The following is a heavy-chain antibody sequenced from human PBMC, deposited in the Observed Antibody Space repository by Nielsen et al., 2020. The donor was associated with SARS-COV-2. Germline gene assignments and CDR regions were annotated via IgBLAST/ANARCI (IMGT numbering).Heavy chain of an antibody. Sequence: SLKISCAASGFTFDDYAMHWVRQAPGKGLEWVSGISWNSGSIGYADSVKGRFTISRDNAKNSLYLQMNSLRDEDTAVYYCARMYRSGSYSLAYYYYGMDVWGQGTTVTVSS. CDR1: GFTFDDYA. J-gene: IGHJ6*02. V-gene: IGHV3-9*01. CDR3: ARMYRSGSYSLAYYYYGMDV. CDR2: ISWNSGSI. D-gene: IGHD3-10*01.